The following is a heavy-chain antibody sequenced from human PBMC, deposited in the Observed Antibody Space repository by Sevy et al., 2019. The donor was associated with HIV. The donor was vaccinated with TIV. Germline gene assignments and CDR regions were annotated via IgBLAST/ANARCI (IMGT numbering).Heavy chain of an antibody. Sequence: ASVNVSCKASGYTFTGYYMHWVRQAPGQGLEWMGRINPNSGGTNYAQKFQGRVTMTRDTSISTAYMELSRLRSDDTAVYYCAREGGSSWYDYYYYGMDVWGQGTTVTASS. J-gene: IGHJ6*02. CDR2: INPNSGGT. V-gene: IGHV1-2*06. CDR1: GYTFTGYY. D-gene: IGHD6-13*01. CDR3: AREGGSSWYDYYYYGMDV.